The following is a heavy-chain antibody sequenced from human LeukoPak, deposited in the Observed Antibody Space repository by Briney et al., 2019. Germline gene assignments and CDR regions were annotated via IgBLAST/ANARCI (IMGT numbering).Heavy chain of an antibody. D-gene: IGHD3-22*01. CDR2: IYPGDSDT. J-gene: IGHJ4*02. CDR3: ARQGKSYYDSSGYSDY. Sequence: GESLKISCKGSGYSFTSYWIGWVRQMPGKGLEWMGIIYPGDSDTRYSPSFQGQVTISADKSISTAYLQWSSQKASDTAMYYCARQGKSYYDSSGYSDYWGQGTLVTVSS. CDR1: GYSFTSYW. V-gene: IGHV5-51*01.